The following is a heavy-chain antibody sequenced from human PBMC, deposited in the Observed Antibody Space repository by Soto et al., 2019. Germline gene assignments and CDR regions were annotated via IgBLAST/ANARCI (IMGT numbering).Heavy chain of an antibody. V-gene: IGHV3-30*03. CDR3: ARARCSGGSCYYPVDWFDP. CDR1: GFTFSSSG. CDR2: ISYDGSNK. D-gene: IGHD2-15*01. J-gene: IGHJ5*02. Sequence: GGSLRLSCAASGFTFSSSGMHWVRQAPGKGLEWVAVISYDGSNKFYADSVKGRFTISRDNFRNTLYLQMNSLRAEDTAVYYCARARCSGGSCYYPVDWFDPWGQGTRVTVSS.